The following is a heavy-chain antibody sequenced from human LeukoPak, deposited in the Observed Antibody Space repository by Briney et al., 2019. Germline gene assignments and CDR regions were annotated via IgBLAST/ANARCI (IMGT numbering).Heavy chain of an antibody. V-gene: IGHV5-10-1*01. CDR1: GYSFTSYW. CDR3: ARQGTMVRSFGY. Sequence: GESLRISCKGSGYSFTSYWISWVRQMPGKGLEWMGRIDPSDSYTNYSPSFQGHVTISAAQSISTAYLQWSSLKASDTAMYYCARQGTMVRSFGYWGQGTLVTVSS. D-gene: IGHD3-10*01. J-gene: IGHJ4*02. CDR2: IDPSDSYT.